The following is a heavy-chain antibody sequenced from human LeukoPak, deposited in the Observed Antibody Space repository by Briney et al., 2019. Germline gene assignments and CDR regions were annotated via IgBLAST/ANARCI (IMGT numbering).Heavy chain of an antibody. CDR2: IYYSGST. CDR1: GGSISCSSYY. D-gene: IGHD2-2*01. Sequence: SETLSLTCTVSGGSISCSSYYWGWIRQPPGKGLEWIGSIYYSGSTYYNPSLKSRVTISVDTSKNQFSLKLSSVTAADTAVYYCARGPDCSSTSCYELYYYYYYMDVWGKGTTVTVSS. V-gene: IGHV4-39*07. J-gene: IGHJ6*03. CDR3: ARGPDCSSTSCYELYYYYYYMDV.